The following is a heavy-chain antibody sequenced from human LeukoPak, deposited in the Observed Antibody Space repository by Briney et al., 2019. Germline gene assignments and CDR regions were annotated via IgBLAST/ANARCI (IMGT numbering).Heavy chain of an antibody. Sequence: PGGSLRLSCAASGFTFSSYAMSWVRQAPGKGLEWVSAISGSGGSTYYADSVKGRFTISRDNSKNTLYLQMNSLRAEDTAVYYCVVVPAAIRYYFDYWGQGTLVTVPS. V-gene: IGHV3-23*01. D-gene: IGHD2-2*02. CDR2: ISGSGGST. J-gene: IGHJ4*02. CDR1: GFTFSSYA. CDR3: VVVPAAIRYYFDY.